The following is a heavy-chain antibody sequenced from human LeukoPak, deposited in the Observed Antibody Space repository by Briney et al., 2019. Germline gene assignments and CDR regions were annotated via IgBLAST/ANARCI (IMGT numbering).Heavy chain of an antibody. D-gene: IGHD3-3*01. CDR1: GGSISSGGYC. J-gene: IGHJ4*02. Sequence: SETLSLTCAVSGGSISSGGYCWSWIRQPPGKGLEWIGYIYHSGSTYYNPSLKSRVTISVDRSKNQFSLKLSSVTAADTAVYYCARGVSGGVFDYWGQGTLVTVSS. CDR2: IYHSGST. CDR3: ARGVSGGVFDY. V-gene: IGHV4-30-2*01.